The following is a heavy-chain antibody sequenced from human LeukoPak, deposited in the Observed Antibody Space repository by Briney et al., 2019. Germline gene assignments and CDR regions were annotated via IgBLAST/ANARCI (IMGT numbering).Heavy chain of an antibody. J-gene: IGHJ4*02. CDR2: ISGSGGST. CDR1: GFTFSSNA. D-gene: IGHD1-26*01. V-gene: IGHV3-23*01. Sequence: GGSPRLSCAASGFTFSSNATSWVRQAPGKGLEWVSAISGSGGSTYYADSVKGRFTISRDNSKNTLYLQMNSLRDEDTAVYYCAKGWELLQSLDYWGQGTLVTVSS. CDR3: AKGWELLQSLDY.